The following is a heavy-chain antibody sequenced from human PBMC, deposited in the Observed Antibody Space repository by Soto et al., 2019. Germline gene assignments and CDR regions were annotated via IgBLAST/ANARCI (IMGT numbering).Heavy chain of an antibody. V-gene: IGHV3-23*01. J-gene: IGHJ4*02. CDR3: AKHFVNGEVDY. D-gene: IGHD3-10*01. CDR2: ISGSGGST. CDR1: GFTFSSYA. Sequence: EVQLLESGGGLVQPGGSLRLSCAASGFTFSSYAMSWVRQAPGKGLEWVSIISGSGGSTYYADSVKGRFTISRDNSKNPLNLQMNSLTAEDTAVYYCAKHFVNGEVDYWGQGTLVTVSS.